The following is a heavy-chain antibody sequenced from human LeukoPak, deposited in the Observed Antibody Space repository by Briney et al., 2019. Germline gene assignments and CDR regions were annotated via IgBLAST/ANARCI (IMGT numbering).Heavy chain of an antibody. CDR2: VNPNSGDT. V-gene: IGHV1-8*01. Sequence: ASVKVSCKASGYIFSSNDINWVRQAAGQGLEWMGWVNPNSGDTGYTQKFQGRVAMTRSTSITTAYMELSSLRSEDTAVYYCARGPFGSGSFLDYWGQGTLVTVSS. CDR1: GYIFSSND. J-gene: IGHJ4*02. D-gene: IGHD3-10*01. CDR3: ARGPFGSGSFLDY.